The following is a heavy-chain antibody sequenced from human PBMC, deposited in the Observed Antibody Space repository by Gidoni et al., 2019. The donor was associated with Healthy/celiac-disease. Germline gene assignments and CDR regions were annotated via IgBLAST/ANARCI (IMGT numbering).Heavy chain of an antibody. J-gene: IGHJ3*02. V-gene: IGHV3-9*01. CDR2: ISWNSGSI. CDR1: GSTFDGYD. CDR3: AKGVSSTTGNAFDI. Sequence: DGHLVESGGGLVQLASSLRLSCAAAGSTFDGYDMHWVRHAPGKGLEWVSGISWNSGSIGYADSVKGRFTISRDNAKNSLYLQMNSLRAEDTAVYYCAKGVSSTTGNAFDIWGQGTMVTVSS. D-gene: IGHD6-13*01.